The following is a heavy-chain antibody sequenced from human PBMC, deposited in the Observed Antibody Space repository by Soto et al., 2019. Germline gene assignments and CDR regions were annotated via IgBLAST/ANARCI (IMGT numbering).Heavy chain of an antibody. CDR1: GYNFTSYD. CDR2: MNPNSGNT. Sequence: QVQLVQSGAEVKKPGASVKVSCKASGYNFTSYDINWVRQATGKGLEWMGWMNPNSGNTGYAQKVQGRVTMTRNTPISTAYMELSSLRSEDTGVYYCARDVTNMVRGVTTFDYWGQGTLVTVS. CDR3: ARDVTNMVRGVTTFDY. J-gene: IGHJ4*02. V-gene: IGHV1-8*01. D-gene: IGHD3-10*01.